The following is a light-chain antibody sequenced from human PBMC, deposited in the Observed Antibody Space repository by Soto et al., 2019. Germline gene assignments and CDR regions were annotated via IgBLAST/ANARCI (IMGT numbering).Light chain of an antibody. V-gene: IGKV3-15*01. CDR3: QQSYSTPIT. Sequence: IVMTHSPAARSVSPGERVTLSCRASQSISSNLAWYQQKPGQAPRLLIYGASTRATGIPARFSGSESGTDFTLTISSLQPEDFATYYCQQSYSTPITFGQGTRLEIK. CDR2: GAS. J-gene: IGKJ5*01. CDR1: QSISSN.